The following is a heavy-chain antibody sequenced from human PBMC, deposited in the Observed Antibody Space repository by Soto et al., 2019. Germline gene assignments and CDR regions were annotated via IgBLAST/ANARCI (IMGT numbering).Heavy chain of an antibody. CDR1: GYSFTSYW. Sequence: GESLKISCKGSGYSFTSYWICWVRQMPGKGLEWMGIIYPGDSDTRYSPSFQGQVTISRDNSKNTLYLQMNSLRAEDTAVYYCARERAPELWFGEFLYYYYGMDVWGQGTTVTVSS. J-gene: IGHJ6*02. CDR3: ARERAPELWFGEFLYYYYGMDV. D-gene: IGHD3-10*01. CDR2: IYPGDSDT. V-gene: IGHV5-51*03.